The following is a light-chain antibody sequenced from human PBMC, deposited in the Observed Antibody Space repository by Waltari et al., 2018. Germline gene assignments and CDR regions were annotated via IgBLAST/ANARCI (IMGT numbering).Light chain of an antibody. CDR3: TSYAGGDNFVV. CDR2: EVS. Sequence: QSALTQSPSASGSPGQSVTISCTGISSDIDDHDYVSWYQQHPGNAPKVMIYEVSKRSSGVPGRLSCSKSCSTASLTISGLQAEDEAVYYCTSYAGGDNFVVFGGGTKLTVL. J-gene: IGLJ2*01. CDR1: SSDIDDHDY. V-gene: IGLV2-8*01.